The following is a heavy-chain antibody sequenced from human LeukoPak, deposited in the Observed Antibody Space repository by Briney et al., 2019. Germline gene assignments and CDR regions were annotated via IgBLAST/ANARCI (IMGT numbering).Heavy chain of an antibody. CDR1: GFTFSSYA. CDR3: AKRRGRGWLQLHYYYMDV. D-gene: IGHD5-24*01. V-gene: IGHV3-23*01. Sequence: PGGSLRLSCAASGFTFSSYAMSWVRQAPGKGLEWVSAISGSGGSTYYADSVKGRFTISRDNSKNTLYLQMNSLRAEDTAVYYCAKRRGRGWLQLHYYYMDVWGKGTTVTVSS. CDR2: ISGSGGST. J-gene: IGHJ6*03.